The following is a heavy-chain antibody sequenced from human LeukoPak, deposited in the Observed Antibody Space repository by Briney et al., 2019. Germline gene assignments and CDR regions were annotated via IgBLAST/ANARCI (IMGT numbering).Heavy chain of an antibody. CDR3: ARHFDRTNFDY. CDR2: IYYSGST. V-gene: IGHV4-39*01. Sequence: SETLSLTCTVSAGSISRSSYYWGWIRQPPGKGLEWIGSIYYSGSTHCNPSLKSRVTISVDTSKNQFSLKLSSVTAADTAVYYCARHFDRTNFDYWGQGTLVTVSS. J-gene: IGHJ4*02. CDR1: AGSISRSSYY. D-gene: IGHD3-9*01.